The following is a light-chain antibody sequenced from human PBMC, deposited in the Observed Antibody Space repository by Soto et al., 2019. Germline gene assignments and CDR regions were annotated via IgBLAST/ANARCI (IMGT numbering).Light chain of an antibody. V-gene: IGKV3-15*01. J-gene: IGKJ1*01. CDR1: QSVSSK. CDR2: GAS. CDR3: QQYNSSLWT. Sequence: EIWMTQYPATLSVSPGEGATLSCGASQSVSSKLDWYQQKPGQAPRLLIYGASTRATGIPARLSGSGYGTEFTLIISSMKYEDSEVYYCQQYNSSLWTLGHGTKVDIK.